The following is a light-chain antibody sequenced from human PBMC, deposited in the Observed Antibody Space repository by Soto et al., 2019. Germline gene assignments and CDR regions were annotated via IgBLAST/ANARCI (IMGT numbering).Light chain of an antibody. J-gene: IGLJ1*01. CDR2: GNS. V-gene: IGLV1-40*01. Sequence: QCVLKQPPSVSGAAGQRVTISCTGSSSNIRAGYDVHWYQQLPGTAPKLLIYGNSNRPSGVPDRFSGSKSGTSASLAITGLQAEDEADYYCQSYDSSLSGSYVFGTGTKVTVL. CDR1: SSNIRAGYD. CDR3: QSYDSSLSGSYV.